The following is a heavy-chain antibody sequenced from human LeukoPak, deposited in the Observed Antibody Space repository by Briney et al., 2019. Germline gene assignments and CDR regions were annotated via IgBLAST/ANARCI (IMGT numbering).Heavy chain of an antibody. CDR3: AYGNKYGEDAFDI. J-gene: IGHJ3*02. CDR1: GYTFTGYY. V-gene: IGHV1-2*02. Sequence: ASVKVSCKASGYTFTGYYMHWVRQAPGQGLEWMGWINPNSGGTNYAQKFQGRVTMTRDTSISTAYMELSRLRSDGTAVYYCAYGNKYGEDAFDIWGQGTMVTVSS. CDR2: INPNSGGT. D-gene: IGHD3-10*01.